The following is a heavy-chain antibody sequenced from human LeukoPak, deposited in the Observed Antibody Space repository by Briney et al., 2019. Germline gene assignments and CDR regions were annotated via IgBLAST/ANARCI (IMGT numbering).Heavy chain of an antibody. CDR2: ISWNSGSI. J-gene: IGHJ4*02. Sequence: PGRSLRLSCAASGFTFDDYAMHWVRRAPGKGLEWVSGISWNSGSIGYADSVKGRFTISRDNAKNSLYLQMNSLRAEDTALYYCAKDIEDSGYDSSFDYWGQGTLVTVSS. CDR1: GFTFDDYA. V-gene: IGHV3-9*01. D-gene: IGHD5-12*01. CDR3: AKDIEDSGYDSSFDY.